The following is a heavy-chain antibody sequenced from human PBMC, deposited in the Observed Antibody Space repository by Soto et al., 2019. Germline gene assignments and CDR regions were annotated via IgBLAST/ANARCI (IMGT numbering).Heavy chain of an antibody. CDR1: GFSFSNYA. J-gene: IGHJ4*02. CDR2: ISGSGDYT. V-gene: IGHV3-23*01. CDR3: AKNRGLQYYFDY. Sequence: HPGGSLRLSCAASGFSFSNYAMSWVRQAPGKGLQWVSTISGSGDYTYYADSVKGRFTISRDNSKNMMYLQMNSLRADDTAVYYCAKNRGLQYYFDYWGQGTLVTVSS.